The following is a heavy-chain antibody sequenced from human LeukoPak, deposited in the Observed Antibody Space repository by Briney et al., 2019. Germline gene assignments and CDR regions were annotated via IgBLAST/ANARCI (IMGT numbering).Heavy chain of an antibody. V-gene: IGHV1-2*02. CDR1: GYTFTGYY. D-gene: IGHD3-10*01. J-gene: IGHJ3*02. Sequence: ASVKVSCKASGYTFTGYYMHWVRQAPGQGLEWMGWINPNSGGTNYAQKLQGRVTMTTDTSTSTAYMELRSLRSDDTAVYYCARPNYYGSGSADGAFDIWGQGTMVTVSS. CDR3: ARPNYYGSGSADGAFDI. CDR2: INPNSGGT.